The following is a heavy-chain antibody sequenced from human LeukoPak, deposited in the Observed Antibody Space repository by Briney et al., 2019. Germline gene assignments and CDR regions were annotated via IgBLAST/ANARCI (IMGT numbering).Heavy chain of an antibody. CDR3: VGDTGSGWDFDY. V-gene: IGHV3-43*02. CDR1: GFTFNAYA. J-gene: IGHJ4*02. CDR2: VKGDGVTT. Sequence: GGSLRLSCAASGFTFNAYAIHWVRQAPGKGLEWVSLVKGDGVTTDYANSVKGRFTLSRDNGKNSLYLQMNNLRAEDTALYYCVGDTGSGWDFDYCGEGAPGSVSS. D-gene: IGHD6-19*01.